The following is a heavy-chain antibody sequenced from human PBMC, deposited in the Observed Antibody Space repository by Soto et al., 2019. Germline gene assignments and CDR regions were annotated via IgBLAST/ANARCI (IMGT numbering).Heavy chain of an antibody. V-gene: IGHV4-4*02. CDR3: ASRDPGTSVDY. CDR1: GGSFTSNNW. Sequence: SETLSLTCAVSGGSFTSNNWWTWVRQPPGQGLEWIGEIYRTGSTNYNPSLKSRVTISLDKSENQFSLKVASLTAADTAVYYCASRDPGTSVDYWGQGTLVTVSS. J-gene: IGHJ4*02. CDR2: IYRTGST. D-gene: IGHD1-7*01.